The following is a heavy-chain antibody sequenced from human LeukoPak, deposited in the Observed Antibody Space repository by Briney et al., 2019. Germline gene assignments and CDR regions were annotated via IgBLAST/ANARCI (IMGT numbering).Heavy chain of an antibody. V-gene: IGHV4-59*11. J-gene: IGHJ3*02. CDR1: GGFISSHY. Sequence: SETLSLTCTVSGGFISSHYWSWIRQPPGKGLEWIGYISYIGSTNYSPSLKSRVTISVDTSKNQFSLRLSSVTAADTAIYYCAGDQLALNAFDIWGQGTMVTVSS. CDR3: AGDQLALNAFDI. CDR2: ISYIGST. D-gene: IGHD1-1*01.